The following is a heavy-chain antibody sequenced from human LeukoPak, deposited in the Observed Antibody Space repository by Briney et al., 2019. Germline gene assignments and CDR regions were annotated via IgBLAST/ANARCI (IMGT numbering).Heavy chain of an antibody. J-gene: IGHJ4*02. CDR2: ISAYNGNT. Sequence: GASVTVSCKASGYTFTSYGISWVRQAPGQGLEWMGWISAYNGNTNYAQKLQGRVTMTTDTSTSTAYMELRSLRSDDTTVYYCSRVSAVGATSPFDYWGQGTLVTVSS. V-gene: IGHV1-18*01. D-gene: IGHD1-26*01. CDR1: GYTFTSYG. CDR3: SRVSAVGATSPFDY.